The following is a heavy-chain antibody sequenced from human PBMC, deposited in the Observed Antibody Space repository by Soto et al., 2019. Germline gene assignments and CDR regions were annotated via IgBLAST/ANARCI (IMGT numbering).Heavy chain of an antibody. Sequence: GGSLRLSCAASGFTFSSYGMHWVRQAPGKGLEWVAVISYDGSNKYYADSVKGRFTISRDNSKNTLYLQMNSLRAEDTAVYYCATIAAAGRRMEDYYYYGMDVWGQGTTVTVSS. CDR2: ISYDGSNK. J-gene: IGHJ6*02. V-gene: IGHV3-30*03. CDR3: ATIAAAGRRMEDYYYYGMDV. D-gene: IGHD6-13*01. CDR1: GFTFSSYG.